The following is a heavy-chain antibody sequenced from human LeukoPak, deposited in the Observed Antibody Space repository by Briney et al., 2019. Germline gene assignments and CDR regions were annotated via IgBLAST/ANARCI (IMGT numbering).Heavy chain of an antibody. J-gene: IGHJ4*02. Sequence: SETLSLTCSVSGGSISGYYWTWIRQPAGRGLEWIGRIYSSGSTNYNPSLKSRVTMSVDTSKNQFSLKLTSVTAADTAVYYCARSSYTSGSSYFDYWGQGTQVTVSA. V-gene: IGHV4-4*07. D-gene: IGHD3-10*01. CDR2: IYSSGST. CDR1: GGSISGYY. CDR3: ARSSYTSGSSYFDY.